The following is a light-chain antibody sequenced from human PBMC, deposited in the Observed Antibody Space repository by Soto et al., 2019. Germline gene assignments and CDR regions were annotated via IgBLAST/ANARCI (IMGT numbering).Light chain of an antibody. J-gene: IGKJ1*01. Sequence: EIVMTQSPATLSVSPGERATLSCRASQSFRGLLAWYQQKPGQAPRLLIYDAYNRATGIPARFSASGTGTDFTLTISDVQPEDFAVYYCHQRQSWPRTFGQ. CDR1: QSFRGL. CDR3: HQRQSWPRT. V-gene: IGKV3-11*01. CDR2: DAY.